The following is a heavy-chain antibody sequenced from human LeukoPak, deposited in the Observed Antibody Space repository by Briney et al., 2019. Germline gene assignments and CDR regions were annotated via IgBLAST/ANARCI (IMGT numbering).Heavy chain of an antibody. CDR3: AKDRLSTPIAPRFHP. CDR1: GFSFSNYA. Sequence: PGGSLRLSCAASGFSFSNYAMSWVRQAPGKGLEWVSVISGSGASTSYADSVQGRFTISRDNSKNTLYLQMNSLRAEDTALYYCAKDRLSTPIAPRFHPWGQGTQVTVSS. D-gene: IGHD2-21*02. CDR2: ISGSGAST. J-gene: IGHJ5*02. V-gene: IGHV3-23*01.